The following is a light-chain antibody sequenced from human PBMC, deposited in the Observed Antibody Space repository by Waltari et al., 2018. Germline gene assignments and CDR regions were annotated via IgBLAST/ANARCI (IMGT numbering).Light chain of an antibody. Sequence: QSALTQPASVSGSPGQSITISCTGTSSDVGGYKYVSWYQHYPGKAPKLILDEGNNRPTGVSDRFSDSKTGSTAPLTISGLQAGDEADDYCNSYTDSIMFGGGTALTVL. CDR1: SSDVGGYKY. CDR2: EGN. CDR3: NSYTDSIM. J-gene: IGLJ3*02. V-gene: IGLV2-14*01.